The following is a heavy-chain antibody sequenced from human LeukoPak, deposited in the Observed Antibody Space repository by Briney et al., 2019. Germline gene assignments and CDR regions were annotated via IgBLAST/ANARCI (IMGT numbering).Heavy chain of an antibody. Sequence: SETLSLTCAVYGGSFSGYYWSWIRQPPGEGLEWIGEINHSGSTNYNPSLTSRVTISVDTSKNQFSLKLSSVTAADTAVYYCARRAVVPATYPNDAFDIWGQGTMVTVSS. D-gene: IGHD2-2*01. CDR3: ARRAVVPATYPNDAFDI. CDR2: INHSGST. CDR1: GGSFSGYY. J-gene: IGHJ3*02. V-gene: IGHV4-34*01.